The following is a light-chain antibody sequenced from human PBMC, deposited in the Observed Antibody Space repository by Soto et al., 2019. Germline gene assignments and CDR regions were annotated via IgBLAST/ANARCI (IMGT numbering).Light chain of an antibody. CDR1: SSDVGGYNY. V-gene: IGLV2-8*01. Sequence: QSGLTQPPSASGSPGQSVTISCTGTSSDVGGYNYVSWFQQHPGKAPKLMIYEVSKRPPGVPDRFSGSKSGNTASLSVSGLQAEDEADYYCSSYAGSNNFVVFGGGTKLTVL. CDR2: EVS. CDR3: SSYAGSNNFVV. J-gene: IGLJ2*01.